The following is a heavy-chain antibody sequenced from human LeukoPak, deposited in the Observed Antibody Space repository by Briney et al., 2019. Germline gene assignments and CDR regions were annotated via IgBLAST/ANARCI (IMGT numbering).Heavy chain of an antibody. V-gene: IGHV4-30-4*07. CDR1: GGSISRGGYS. CDR3: ARGDYYYYYMDV. J-gene: IGHJ6*03. CDR2: IYYGGNT. Sequence: SGSPSPTFAVSGGSISRGGYSWRWGRAPPGKGPGGIGYIYYGGNTYYNPSLKSRLTISLDTSNNQFSLKLSSVTAADTAVYYCARGDYYYYYMDVWGKGTTVTVSS.